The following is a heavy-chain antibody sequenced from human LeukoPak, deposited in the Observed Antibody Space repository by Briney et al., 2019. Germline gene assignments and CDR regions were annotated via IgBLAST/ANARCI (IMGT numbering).Heavy chain of an antibody. CDR2: IWYDGSNK. CDR1: AFTFSSYG. Sequence: GRSLRLSCAASAFTFSSYGMHWVRQAPGKGLEWVAIIWYDGSNKYYADSVKGRFTISRDNSKNTLYLQVNSLRAEDTAVYYCARDGSFWRGYPYYFDYWGQGTLVTASS. CDR3: ARDGSFWRGYPYYFDY. V-gene: IGHV3-33*01. D-gene: IGHD3-3*01. J-gene: IGHJ4*02.